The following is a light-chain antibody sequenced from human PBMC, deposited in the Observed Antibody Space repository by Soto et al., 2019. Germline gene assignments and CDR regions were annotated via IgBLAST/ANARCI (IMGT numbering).Light chain of an antibody. J-gene: IGKJ4*01. V-gene: IGKV1-39*01. CDR1: QSISRY. CDR2: AAS. CDR3: QQSNSGPPT. Sequence: IQMTQSPSSLSASLGDIVTITCRAIQSISRYLNWYQQKPWRAPKLLIYAASSLQSGVPSSFSGSGSGTDFTLTISSLQPEDFATYFCQQSNSGPPTFVGGTKVDIK.